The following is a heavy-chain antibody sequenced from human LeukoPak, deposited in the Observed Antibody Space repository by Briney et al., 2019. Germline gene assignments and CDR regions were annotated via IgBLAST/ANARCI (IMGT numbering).Heavy chain of an antibody. V-gene: IGHV3-48*03. Sequence: GGSLRLYCAASGFALSTYEMTWVRQAPGKGLEWVSFISSSPSHTFYADSVKGRFTIFRDTAKNSLYLQMNNLRGEDTAVYYCARDVSSSTRAFDIWGQGTMVAVS. J-gene: IGHJ3*02. D-gene: IGHD2-15*01. CDR1: GFALSTYE. CDR3: ARDVSSSTRAFDI. CDR2: ISSSPSHT.